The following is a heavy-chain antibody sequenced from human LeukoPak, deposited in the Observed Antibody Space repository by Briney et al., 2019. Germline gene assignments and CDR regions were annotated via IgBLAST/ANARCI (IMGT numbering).Heavy chain of an antibody. CDR2: ISAYNGNT. Sequence: ASVKVSCKASGYTFTSYGISWVRQAPGQGLEWMGWISAYNGNTNYAQKLQGRVTMTTDTSTSTAYMELRSLRSDDTAVYYCARYYYDSSGYYSHYYFDYWAREPWSPSPQ. CDR1: GYTFTSYG. D-gene: IGHD3-22*01. V-gene: IGHV1-18*01. CDR3: ARYYYDSSGYYSHYYFDY. J-gene: IGHJ4*02.